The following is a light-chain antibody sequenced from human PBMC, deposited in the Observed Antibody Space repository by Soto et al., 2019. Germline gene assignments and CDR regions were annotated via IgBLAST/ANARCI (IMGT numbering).Light chain of an antibody. CDR1: QGIDSY. CDR3: QQTYSTPLT. V-gene: IGKV1-39*01. J-gene: IGKJ4*01. Sequence: IQMTQFPSSLSSSVGDRVTITVGASQGIDSYLAWYQQKPGKAPKLLIYAASSLQSGVPPRFSGSGSGTDFTLSINSLQPEDFATYYCQQTYSTPLTFGGGTKVDIK. CDR2: AAS.